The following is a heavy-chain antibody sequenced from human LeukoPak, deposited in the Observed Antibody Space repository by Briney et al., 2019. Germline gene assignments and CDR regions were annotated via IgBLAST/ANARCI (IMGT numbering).Heavy chain of an antibody. CDR2: ISGSGGST. D-gene: IGHD6-19*01. V-gene: IGHV3-23*01. CDR3: AKQGASGWEPNYYYYYVDV. CDR1: GFTFSSYA. J-gene: IGHJ6*03. Sequence: PGGSLRLSCAASGFTFSSYAMSWVRQAPGKGLEWVSAISGSGGSTYYADSVKGRFTISRDNSKNTLYLQMNSLRAEDTAVYYCAKQGASGWEPNYYYYYVDVWGKGTTVTVSS.